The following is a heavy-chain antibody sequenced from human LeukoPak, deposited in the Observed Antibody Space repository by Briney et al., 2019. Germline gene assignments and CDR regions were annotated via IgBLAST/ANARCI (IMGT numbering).Heavy chain of an antibody. J-gene: IGHJ4*02. Sequence: GGPLRLSCAASGFTFSSYGMHWVRQAPGKGLEWVAFIRYDGSNKYYADSVKGRFTISRDNSKNTLYLQMNSLRAEDTAVYYCAKGFRGGVVVPAAISVIDYWGQGTLVTVSS. V-gene: IGHV3-30*02. CDR3: AKGFRGGVVVPAAISVIDY. CDR1: GFTFSSYG. D-gene: IGHD2-2*01. CDR2: IRYDGSNK.